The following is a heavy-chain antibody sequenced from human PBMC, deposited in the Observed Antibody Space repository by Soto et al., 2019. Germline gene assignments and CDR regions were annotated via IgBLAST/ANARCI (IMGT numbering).Heavy chain of an antibody. CDR2: ISGSGADT. D-gene: IGHD3-9*01. V-gene: IGHV3-23*01. CDR1: GFTFSSYA. CDR3: ARLSTLTGYYALTHFYFDY. J-gene: IGHJ4*02. Sequence: GGSLRLSCAASGFTFSSYAMSWVRQAPGKGLEWVSAISGSGADTYYADSVKGRFTISRDNSKNTLYLQMNSLRDEDAALYYCARLSTLTGYYALTHFYFDYWGQGTLVTVSS.